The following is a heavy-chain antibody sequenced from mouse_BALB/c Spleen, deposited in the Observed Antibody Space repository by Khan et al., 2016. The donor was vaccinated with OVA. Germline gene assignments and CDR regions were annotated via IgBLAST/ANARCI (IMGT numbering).Heavy chain of an antibody. V-gene: IGHV1-7*01. Sequence: VKLQESGAELAKPGASMKMSCKASGYTFTTYWMHWVKQRPGQGLEWIGYIDPTTGYTEYNQTFKDRATLTTDKSSSPSYLQLSSLTTEDSAVSYSERRGLYGSFAYWGQGTLVTVSA. J-gene: IGHJ3*01. CDR3: ERRGLYGSFAY. D-gene: IGHD1-1*02. CDR1: GYTFTTYW. CDR2: IDPTTGYT.